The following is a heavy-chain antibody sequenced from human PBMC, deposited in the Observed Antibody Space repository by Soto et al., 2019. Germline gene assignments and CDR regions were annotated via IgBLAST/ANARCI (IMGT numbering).Heavy chain of an antibody. D-gene: IGHD6-13*01. V-gene: IGHV4-34*01. Sequence: PSETRSLTCAVYGGSFSGYYWSWIRQPPGKGLEWIGEINHSGSTNYNPSLKSRVTISVDTSKNQFSLKLSSVTAADTAVYYCARVRSRWQQLVRWFDPWGQGTLVTVSS. CDR1: GGSFSGYY. CDR2: INHSGST. CDR3: ARVRSRWQQLVRWFDP. J-gene: IGHJ5*02.